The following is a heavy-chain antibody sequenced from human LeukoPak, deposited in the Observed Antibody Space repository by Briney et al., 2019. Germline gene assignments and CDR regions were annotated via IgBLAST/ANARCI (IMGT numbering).Heavy chain of an antibody. CDR2: INPSGGST. Sequence: GASVKVSCKASGYTFTSYYIHWVRQAPGQGLEWMGIINPSGGSTTYAQKFQGRVTMTRDTSTSTVYMDLSSLRSEDTAVHYCTRDYGDYVLDYWGQGTLVTVSS. CDR1: GYTFTSYY. CDR3: TRDYGDYVLDY. V-gene: IGHV1-46*01. D-gene: IGHD4-17*01. J-gene: IGHJ4*02.